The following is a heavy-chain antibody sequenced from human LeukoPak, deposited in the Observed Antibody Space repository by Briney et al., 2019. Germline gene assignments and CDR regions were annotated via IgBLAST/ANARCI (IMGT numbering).Heavy chain of an antibody. CDR3: ARDRSCSSTSCYTKAQNYYYYGMDV. Sequence: GGSLRLSCAASGFTFSSYGMHWVRQAPGKGLEWVAVIWYDGSNKYYADSVKGRFTISRDNSKNTLYLQMNSLRAEDTAVYYCARDRSCSSTSCYTKAQNYYYYGMDVWGQGTTVTVSS. J-gene: IGHJ6*02. CDR2: IWYDGSNK. CDR1: GFTFSSYG. D-gene: IGHD2-2*02. V-gene: IGHV3-33*08.